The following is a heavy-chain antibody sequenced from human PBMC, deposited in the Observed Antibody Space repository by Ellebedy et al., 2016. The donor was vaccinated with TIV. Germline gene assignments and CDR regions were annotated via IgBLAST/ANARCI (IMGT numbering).Heavy chain of an antibody. Sequence: GESLKISCAASGFTFSNYGMHWVRQAPGKGLEWVAVIWYDGTIKYYADSVKGRFTISRDNSNNTLYLQMNSLRAEDTAVYYCARDSSRAAPDDAFDIWGQGTMVTVSS. CDR1: GFTFSNYG. V-gene: IGHV3-33*01. CDR3: ARDSSRAAPDDAFDI. D-gene: IGHD6-13*01. J-gene: IGHJ3*02. CDR2: IWYDGTIK.